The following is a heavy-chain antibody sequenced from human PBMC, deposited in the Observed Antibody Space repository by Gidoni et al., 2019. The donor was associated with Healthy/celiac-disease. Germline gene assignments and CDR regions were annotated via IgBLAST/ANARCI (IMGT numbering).Heavy chain of an antibody. D-gene: IGHD4-4*01. Sequence: QVQLVQSGAEVKQPGSSVKVSCKASGGTFSSYASSWVRQAPGQGLEWMGGIIPIFGPANYGQKFQGRVTIPADKSTSTAYMELSSLISEDTAVYYCARDTSEGTVTGFDPWGQGTLVTVSS. CDR3: ARDTSEGTVTGFDP. J-gene: IGHJ5*02. V-gene: IGHV1-69*06. CDR1: GGTFSSYA. CDR2: IIPIFGPA.